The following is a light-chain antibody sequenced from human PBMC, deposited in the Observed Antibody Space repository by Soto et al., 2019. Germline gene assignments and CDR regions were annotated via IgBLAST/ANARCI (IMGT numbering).Light chain of an antibody. V-gene: IGKV3-15*01. J-gene: IGKJ1*01. CDR2: SAS. Sequence: EIVMTQSPVTLSVSPGERVTLSCRASQSVGTTVAWYQQKSGRAPRLLIYSASTRATGVPARFSGSASVTDLTLSITSLQSEDFGVYYCQQYKDWPPTFGQGTKVEIK. CDR3: QQYKDWPPT. CDR1: QSVGTT.